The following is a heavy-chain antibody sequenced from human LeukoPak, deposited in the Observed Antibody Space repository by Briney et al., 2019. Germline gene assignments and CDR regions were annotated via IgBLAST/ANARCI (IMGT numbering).Heavy chain of an antibody. J-gene: IGHJ4*02. Sequence: GGSLRLSCAASGFIFNNAWMAWVRQAPGQGLELVGHIRRKNSGGTTDYAAPVKGRFTISGDDSKNTLYLQMNSLKTEDTAVYYCTTEPRGFRFFDYWGQGTLVTVSS. CDR3: TTEPRGFRFFDY. CDR1: GFIFNNAW. D-gene: IGHD5-18*01. CDR2: IRRKNSGGTT. V-gene: IGHV3-15*01.